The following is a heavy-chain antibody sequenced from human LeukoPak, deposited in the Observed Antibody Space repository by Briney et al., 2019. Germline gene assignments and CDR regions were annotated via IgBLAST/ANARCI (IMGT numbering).Heavy chain of an antibody. J-gene: IGHJ5*02. V-gene: IGHV3-11*01. Sequence: GGSLRLSCAASGFTFSDYYMSWIRQPPAKGLESVSYISSSGSTICYADSVKGRFTISRDNAKNSLYLQMNSLRAEDTAVYYCARDLWEDIVVVPAAEGDWFDPWGQGTLVTVSS. CDR1: GFTFSDYY. CDR3: ARDLWEDIVVVPAAEGDWFDP. D-gene: IGHD2-2*01. CDR2: ISSSGSTI.